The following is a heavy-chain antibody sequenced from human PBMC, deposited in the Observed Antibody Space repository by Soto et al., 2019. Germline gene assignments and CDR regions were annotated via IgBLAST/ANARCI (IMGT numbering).Heavy chain of an antibody. V-gene: IGHV5-10-1*01. D-gene: IGHD3-22*01. J-gene: IGHJ4*02. CDR2: IDPSDSQT. Sequence: GESLKISCNGSGYSFAGYWITWVRQKPGKGLEWMGRIDPSDSQTYYSPSFRGHVTISATKSITTVFLQWSSLRASGTAMYYCARQIYDSDTGPNFQYYFDSWGQGTPVTAPQ. CDR1: GYSFAGYW. CDR3: ARQIYDSDTGPNFQYYFDS.